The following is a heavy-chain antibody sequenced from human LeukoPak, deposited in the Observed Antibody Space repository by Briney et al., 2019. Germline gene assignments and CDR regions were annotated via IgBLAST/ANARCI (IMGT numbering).Heavy chain of an antibody. V-gene: IGHV3-23*01. CDR2: ISGSGGST. CDR1: GFTFSSYA. Sequence: PGGSLRLFCAASGFTFSSYAMSWVRQAPGKGLEWVSAISGSGGSTYYADSVKGRFTISRDNSKNTLYLQMNSLRAEDTAVYYCAKVGDFWSGSRWFDPWGQGTLVTVSS. CDR3: AKVGDFWSGSRWFDP. D-gene: IGHD3-3*01. J-gene: IGHJ5*02.